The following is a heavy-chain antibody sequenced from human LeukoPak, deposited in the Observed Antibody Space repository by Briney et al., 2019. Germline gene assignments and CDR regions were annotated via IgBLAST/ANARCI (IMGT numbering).Heavy chain of an antibody. V-gene: IGHV1-69*13. CDR2: IIPISGTT. J-gene: IGHJ5*02. D-gene: IGHD1-26*01. CDR3: ARKLRLGGNWFDP. Sequence: SVKVSCKTSGGTFTSDAITWVRQAPGQGLEWMGKIIPISGTTNYAQKFQGRVTFTADESTSTAYMELSSLRSEDTALYYCARKLRLGGNWFDPWGQGTLVTVSS. CDR1: GGTFTSDA.